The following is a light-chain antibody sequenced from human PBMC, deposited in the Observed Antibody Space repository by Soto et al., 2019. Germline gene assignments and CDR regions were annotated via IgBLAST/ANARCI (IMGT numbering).Light chain of an antibody. V-gene: IGLV2-11*01. CDR2: DVG. CDR3: YSYARSYTLKV. J-gene: IGLJ2*01. Sequence: QSALTQPRSVSGSPGQSVTIFCTGTSSDVGGYNYVSWYQQHPGKAPKLMIYDVGKRPSGVPDRFSGSKSGNTASLTISGLQAEDVADYYCYSYARSYTLKVFGGGTKLTVL. CDR1: SSDVGGYNY.